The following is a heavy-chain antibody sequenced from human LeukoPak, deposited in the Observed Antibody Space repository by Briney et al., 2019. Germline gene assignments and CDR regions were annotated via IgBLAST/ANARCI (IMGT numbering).Heavy chain of an antibody. J-gene: IGHJ5*02. CDR3: ARLLIIGNWFDP. CDR2: INHSGST. D-gene: IGHD3-10*01. V-gene: IGHV4-34*01. Sequence: SETLSLTCAVYGGSFSGYYWSWIRQPPGKGLEWIGEINHSGSTNYNPSLKSRVTISVDTSKNQFSLKLSSVTAADTAVYYCARLLIIGNWFDPWGQGILVTVSS. CDR1: GGSFSGYY.